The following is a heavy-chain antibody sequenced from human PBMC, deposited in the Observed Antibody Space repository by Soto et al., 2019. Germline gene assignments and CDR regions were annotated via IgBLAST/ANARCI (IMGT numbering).Heavy chain of an antibody. CDR1: GYSFTSYW. V-gene: IGHV5-10-1*01. CDR3: ARRKIAAAVTPRGYGMDV. CDR2: IDPSDSYT. J-gene: IGHJ6*02. Sequence: LKISCKGSGYSFTSYWISWVRQMPGKGLEWMGRIDPSDSYTNYSPSFQGHVTISADKSISTAYLQWSSLKASDTAMYYCARRKIAAAVTPRGYGMDVWGQGTTVTVSS. D-gene: IGHD6-13*01.